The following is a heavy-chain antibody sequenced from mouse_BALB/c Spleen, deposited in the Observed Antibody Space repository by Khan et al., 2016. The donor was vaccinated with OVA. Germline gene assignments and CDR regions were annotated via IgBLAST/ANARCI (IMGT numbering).Heavy chain of an antibody. D-gene: IGHD2-10*01. Sequence: QIQLVQSGPELKKPGETVKISCKASGYTFTNYGMNWVKQSPGKALKWMGWINTYTGEPTYADDFKGRFAFSLETSASTAYLQINNLKNEDTATCLCARHPYFCDALDYWGQGTSVTVSA. CDR2: INTYTGEP. J-gene: IGHJ4*01. CDR1: GYTFTNYG. CDR3: ARHPYFCDALDY. V-gene: IGHV9-3-1*01.